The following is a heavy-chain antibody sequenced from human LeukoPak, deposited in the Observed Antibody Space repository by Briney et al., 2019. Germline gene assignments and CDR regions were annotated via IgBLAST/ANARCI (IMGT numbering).Heavy chain of an antibody. V-gene: IGHV4-61*01. Sequence: SETLSLTCTVSGGSISSSSYYWSWIRQPPGKGLEWIGYIYYSGSTNYNPSLKSRVTISVDTSKNQFSLKLSSVTAADTAVYYCARDRGGGAFDIWGQGTMVTVSS. J-gene: IGHJ3*02. CDR3: ARDRGGGAFDI. CDR2: IYYSGST. D-gene: IGHD3-16*01. CDR1: GGSISSSSYY.